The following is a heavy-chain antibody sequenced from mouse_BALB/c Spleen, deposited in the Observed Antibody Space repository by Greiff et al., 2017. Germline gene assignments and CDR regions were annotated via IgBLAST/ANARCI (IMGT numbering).Heavy chain of an antibody. CDR1: GFTFSSFG. CDR3: ARMGMITTGNYFDY. D-gene: IGHD2-4*01. CDR2: ISSGSSTI. J-gene: IGHJ2*01. V-gene: IGHV5-17*02. Sequence: EVQRVESGGGLVQPGGSRKLSCAASGFTFSSFGMHWVRQAPEKGLEWVAYISSGSSTIYYADTVKGRFTISRDNPKNTLFLQMTSLRSEDTAMYYCARMGMITTGNYFDYWGQGTTLTVSS.